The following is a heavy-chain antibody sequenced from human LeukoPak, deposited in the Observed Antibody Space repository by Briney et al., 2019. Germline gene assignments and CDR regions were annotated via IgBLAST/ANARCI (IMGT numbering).Heavy chain of an antibody. Sequence: PSETLSLTCTVSGGSVSSGSFYWSWIRQPPGKGLDWIGYIDYSGSGNYNPSLKSRVTISVDTSKNQFSLKVSSVTAADTAVYYCARIPVGTTFDSWGQGTLVTVSS. J-gene: IGHJ4*02. D-gene: IGHD1-26*01. CDR1: GGSVSSGSFY. CDR2: IDYSGSG. V-gene: IGHV4-61*01. CDR3: ARIPVGTTFDS.